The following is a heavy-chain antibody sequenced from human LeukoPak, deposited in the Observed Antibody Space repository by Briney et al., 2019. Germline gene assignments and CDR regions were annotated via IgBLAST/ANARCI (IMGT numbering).Heavy chain of an antibody. Sequence: GGSLRLSCAASGFTFSSFALSWVRQAPGKGLEWVSSISGSGDSTYYMESVKGRFTISRDNSENTLYLQMNSLRADDTAVYYCARGAGYNYPYYFDYWGQGTLVTVSS. V-gene: IGHV3-23*01. J-gene: IGHJ4*02. D-gene: IGHD5-24*01. CDR2: ISGSGDST. CDR1: GFTFSSFA. CDR3: ARGAGYNYPYYFDY.